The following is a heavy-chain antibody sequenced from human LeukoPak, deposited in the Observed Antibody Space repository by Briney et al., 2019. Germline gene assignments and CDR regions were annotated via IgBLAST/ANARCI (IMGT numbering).Heavy chain of an antibody. CDR3: TRDQD. Sequence: GGSPRLSCAASGFTFSNYWMSWVRQAPGKGLEWVANIKYDGSEKYYVDSVKGRFTISRDSAKNSLYLQMNSLSAEDPAVYYCTRDQDWGQGTLVTVSS. V-gene: IGHV3-7*01. CDR1: GFTFSNYW. CDR2: IKYDGSEK. J-gene: IGHJ4*02.